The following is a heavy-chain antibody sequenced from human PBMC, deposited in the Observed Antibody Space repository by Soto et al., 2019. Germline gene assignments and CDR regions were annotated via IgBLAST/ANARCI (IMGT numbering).Heavy chain of an antibody. CDR2: INPSGGST. V-gene: IGHV1-46*01. Sequence: QVQLVQSGAEVKKPGASVKVSCKASGYTFTSYYMHWVRQAPGQGLEWMGIINPSGGSTSYAQKFQGRVTMTRDTSTSTVYMELSSLRSEDTAVYYCARESEHYYGASYFDYWGQGTLVTVSS. CDR3: ARESEHYYGASYFDY. CDR1: GYTFTSYY. D-gene: IGHD3-22*01. J-gene: IGHJ4*02.